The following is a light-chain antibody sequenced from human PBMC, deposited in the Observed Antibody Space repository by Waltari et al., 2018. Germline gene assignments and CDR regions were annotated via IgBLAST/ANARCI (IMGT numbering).Light chain of an antibody. J-gene: IGKJ2*01. V-gene: IGKV4-1*01. CDR2: WAS. Sequence: DIVMTQSPDSLAVSLGARATINYKSSQSVLYSSDNKNYLAWYQQKPGQPPKLLIYWASTRESGVPDRFSGSGSGTDFTLTISSLQAEDVAVFYCQQYYSSPHTFGQGTKLEIK. CDR1: QSVLYSSDNKNY. CDR3: QQYYSSPHT.